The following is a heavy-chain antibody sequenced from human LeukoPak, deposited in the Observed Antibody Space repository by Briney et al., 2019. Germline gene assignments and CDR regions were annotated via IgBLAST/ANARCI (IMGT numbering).Heavy chain of an antibody. J-gene: IGHJ3*02. CDR3: AKIDLPGSGSYRDAFDI. CDR1: GFTVSSNS. D-gene: IGHD3-10*01. CDR2: IYSGGNT. Sequence: GGSLRLSCTVSGFTVSSNSMSWVRQAPGKGLEWVSFIYSGGNTHYSDSVKGRFTISRDNSKNTLYLQMNSLRAEDTAVYYCAKIDLPGSGSYRDAFDIWGQGTMVTVSS. V-gene: IGHV3-53*05.